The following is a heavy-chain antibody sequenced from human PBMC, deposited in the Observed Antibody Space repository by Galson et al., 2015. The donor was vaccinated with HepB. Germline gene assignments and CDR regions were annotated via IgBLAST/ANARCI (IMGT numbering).Heavy chain of an antibody. CDR2: ISSSSFTT. CDR3: ARGRGGEGWTGTFDY. Sequence: SLRLSCAASGFTFSSRSMNWVRQAPGKGLEWVSYISSSSFTTFYADSVKGRFTISRDNAKNSLYLQMNSLRDEDTAVYYCARGRGGEGWTGTFDYWGQGIRVTVSS. D-gene: IGHD3/OR15-3a*01. CDR1: GFTFSSRS. V-gene: IGHV3-48*02. J-gene: IGHJ4*02.